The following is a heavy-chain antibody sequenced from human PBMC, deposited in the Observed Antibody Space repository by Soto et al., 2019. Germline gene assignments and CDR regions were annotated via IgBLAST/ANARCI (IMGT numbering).Heavy chain of an antibody. CDR3: ARANGRYYYDSSGPYGMDV. J-gene: IGHJ6*02. CDR1: VGSISSYY. CDR2: IYYSGST. Sequence: SETLSLTCTVSVGSISSYYWSWIRQPPGKGLEWIGYIYYSGSTNYNPSLKSRVTISVDTSKNQFSLKLSSVTAADTAVYYCARANGRYYYDSSGPYGMDVWGQGTTVTVSS. V-gene: IGHV4-59*01. D-gene: IGHD3-22*01.